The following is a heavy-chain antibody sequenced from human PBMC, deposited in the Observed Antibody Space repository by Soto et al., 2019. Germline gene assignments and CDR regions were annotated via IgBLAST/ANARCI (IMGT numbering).Heavy chain of an antibody. D-gene: IGHD4-4*01. J-gene: IGHJ5*02. Sequence: PAGSLRLSCAASGFTFNSYAMYWVRQAPGKGLDWVALISYDGRKKFYADSVKGRFTISRDDSKKTQYLEMKSLRIEDTAVYYCVKGSPHSSFDWFDPWGQGTLVTVSS. V-gene: IGHV3-30*18. CDR3: VKGSPHSSFDWFDP. CDR1: GFTFNSYA. CDR2: ISYDGRKK.